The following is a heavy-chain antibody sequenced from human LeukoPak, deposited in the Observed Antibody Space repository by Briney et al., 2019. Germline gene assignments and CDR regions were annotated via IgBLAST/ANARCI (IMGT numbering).Heavy chain of an antibody. CDR1: GFTFSSYS. J-gene: IGHJ6*02. D-gene: IGHD4-17*01. Sequence: PGGSLRLSRAASGFTFSSYSMNWVRQAPGKGLEWVSSISSSSSYIYYADSVKGRFTISRDNAKNSLYLQMNSLRAEDTAVYYCARSGDYEGYYYYGMDVWGQGTTVTVSS. V-gene: IGHV3-21*01. CDR2: ISSSSSYI. CDR3: ARSGDYEGYYYYGMDV.